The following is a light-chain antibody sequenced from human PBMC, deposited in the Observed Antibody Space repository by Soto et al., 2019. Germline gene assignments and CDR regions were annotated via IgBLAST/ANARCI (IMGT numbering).Light chain of an antibody. J-gene: IGKJ4*01. V-gene: IGKV1-39*01. Sequence: DIQMTQSPSSLSASVGDRVTITCRASQYISRYLNWYQKKPGKAPKLLIYDASSLQSGVPQRFSGSGSGTYFSLTISSLQPEDYATYYCQQSFASPPLTFGGGTRWRSN. CDR1: QYISRY. CDR3: QQSFASPPLT. CDR2: DAS.